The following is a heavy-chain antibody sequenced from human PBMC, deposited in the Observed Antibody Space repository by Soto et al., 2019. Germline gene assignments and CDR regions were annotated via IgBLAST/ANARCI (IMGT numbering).Heavy chain of an antibody. CDR1: GFTFDDYA. D-gene: IGHD3-3*01. V-gene: IGHV3-9*01. CDR3: ARGRVYDFWSGFLDY. Sequence: EVQLVESGGGLVQPGRSLRLSCGASGFTFDDYAMHWVRQAPGKGLEWVSGLNWNSGRMGYADSVKGRFTISRDNAKSSLYQLMNSLSAEDTAFYYCARGRVYDFWSGFLDYWGQGTLVTVSS. CDR2: LNWNSGRM. J-gene: IGHJ4*02.